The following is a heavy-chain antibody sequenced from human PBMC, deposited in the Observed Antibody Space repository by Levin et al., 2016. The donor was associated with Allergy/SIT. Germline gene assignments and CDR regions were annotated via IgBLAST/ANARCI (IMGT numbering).Heavy chain of an antibody. CDR2: NQDESEK. CDR1: GFTFSAYW. V-gene: IGHV3-7*03. D-gene: IGHD3-9*01. J-gene: IGHJ6*03. Sequence: GESLKISCAASGFTFSAYWMSWVRQAPGKGAGVGGQHNQDESEKIYVDSVRGRFTISRDNAKNSLYLQLNSLRAEDTAVYYCARARRQFDNFYYYMDVWGKGTTVTVSS. CDR3: ARARRQFDNFYYYMDV.